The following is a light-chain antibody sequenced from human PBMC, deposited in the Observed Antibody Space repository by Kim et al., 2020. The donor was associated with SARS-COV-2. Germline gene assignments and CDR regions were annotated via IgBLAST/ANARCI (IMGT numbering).Light chain of an antibody. Sequence: VAWGQTARITCQGDSLRSYYASWYQKKPGQAPILVIYGKNNRPSGIPDRFSGSSAGNTASLTITGTQAGDEADYYCNSRDSNDNVVFGGGTQLTVL. CDR3: NSRDSNDNVV. CDR1: SLRSYY. CDR2: GKN. V-gene: IGLV3-19*01. J-gene: IGLJ2*01.